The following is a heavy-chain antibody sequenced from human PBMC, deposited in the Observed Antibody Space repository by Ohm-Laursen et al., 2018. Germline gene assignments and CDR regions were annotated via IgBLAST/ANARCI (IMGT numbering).Heavy chain of an antibody. CDR2: ISSSGSTI. CDR1: GFTFSDYY. J-gene: IGHJ4*02. CDR3: AKDRRGYSYGFDY. V-gene: IGHV3-11*04. Sequence: SLRLSCAASGFTFSDYYMSWIRQAPGKGLEWASYISSSGSTIYYADSVKGRFTISRDNAKNSLYLQMNSLRAEDTAVYYCAKDRRGYSYGFDYWGQGTLVTVSS. D-gene: IGHD5-18*01.